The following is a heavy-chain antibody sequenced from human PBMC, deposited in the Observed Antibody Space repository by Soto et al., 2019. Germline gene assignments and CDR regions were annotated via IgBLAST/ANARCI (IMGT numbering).Heavy chain of an antibody. J-gene: IGHJ4*02. Sequence: RGSLRLSCTGSGFTFSDYYMNWIRQAPGKGLEWVSYISSGAITIYYADSVKGRLTISRDNAKNSLYLQMNSLRAEDTGVYYCGGQYSSSSLELWGQGTLVSLSS. CDR2: ISSGAITI. CDR3: GGQYSSSSLEL. V-gene: IGHV3-11*01. CDR1: GFTFSDYY. D-gene: IGHD6-6*01.